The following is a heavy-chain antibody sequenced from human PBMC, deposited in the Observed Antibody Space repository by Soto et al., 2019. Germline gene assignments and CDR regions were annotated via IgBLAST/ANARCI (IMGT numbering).Heavy chain of an antibody. CDR3: ARGGSDTVTTSYYYYMDV. V-gene: IGHV1-2*04. CDR1: GYTFTGYY. CDR2: INPNSGGT. Sequence: ASVKVSCKASGYTFTGYYMHWVRQAPGQGLEWMGWINPNSGGTNYAQKFQGWVTMTRDTSISTAYMELSRLRSDDTAVYYCARGGSDTVTTSYYYYMDVWGKGTTVTVSS. J-gene: IGHJ6*03. D-gene: IGHD4-17*01.